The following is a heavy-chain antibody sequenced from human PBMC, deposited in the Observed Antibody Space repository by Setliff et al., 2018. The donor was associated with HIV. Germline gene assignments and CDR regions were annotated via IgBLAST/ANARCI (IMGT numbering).Heavy chain of an antibody. J-gene: IGHJ5*02. CDR3: ARHIRGQQLNWFDP. CDR1: NGSISSSSYF. Sequence: PSETLSLTCTVSNGSISSSSYFWGWIRQPPGKGLEWIGNIFYSGSTYYNPSLKSRVLISVDTSKNQFSLKLNSVTAADTAVYYCARHIRGQQLNWFDPWGQGTLVTVSS. V-gene: IGHV4-39*01. D-gene: IGHD6-13*01. CDR2: IFYSGST.